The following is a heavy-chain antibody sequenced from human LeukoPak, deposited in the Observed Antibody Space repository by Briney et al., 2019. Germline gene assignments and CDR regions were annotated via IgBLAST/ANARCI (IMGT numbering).Heavy chain of an antibody. D-gene: IGHD6-13*01. V-gene: IGHV4-4*07. CDR2: IYPSGST. Sequence: SETLSLTCTVSGASISSYYWSWIRQPAGKGLEWIGRIYPSGSTNYNPSLTSRVTMSVDTSKNQFSLKLSSVTAADTAVYYCARGGSSSWYQDWFDPWGQGTLVTVSS. CDR3: ARGGSSSWYQDWFDP. CDR1: GASISSYY. J-gene: IGHJ5*02.